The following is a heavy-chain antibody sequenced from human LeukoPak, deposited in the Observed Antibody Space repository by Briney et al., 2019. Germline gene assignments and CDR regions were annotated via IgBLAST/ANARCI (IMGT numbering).Heavy chain of an antibody. Sequence: SETLSLTCAVSGGSISSGGYSWSWIRQPPGKGLEWIGYIYHSGSTYYNPSLKSRVTISVDRSKNQFSLKLSSVTAADTAVYYCAGAGRFGDGIIDYWGQGTLVTVSS. CDR2: IYHSGST. J-gene: IGHJ4*02. D-gene: IGHD3-10*01. CDR3: AGAGRFGDGIIDY. CDR1: GGSISSGGYS. V-gene: IGHV4-30-2*01.